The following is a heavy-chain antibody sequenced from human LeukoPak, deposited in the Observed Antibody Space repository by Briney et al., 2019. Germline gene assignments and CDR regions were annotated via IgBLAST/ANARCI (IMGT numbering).Heavy chain of an antibody. J-gene: IGHJ3*02. Sequence: GGSLRLSCAASGFTFSNYGMHWVRQAPGKGLEWVAFIRFDGTNKYYADSVKGRFTISRDNSKNTLYPQMNSLRAEDTAVYYCAREPTKAGAFDIWGQGTMVTVSS. V-gene: IGHV3-30*02. CDR3: AREPTKAGAFDI. CDR1: GFTFSNYG. D-gene: IGHD6-25*01. CDR2: IRFDGTNK.